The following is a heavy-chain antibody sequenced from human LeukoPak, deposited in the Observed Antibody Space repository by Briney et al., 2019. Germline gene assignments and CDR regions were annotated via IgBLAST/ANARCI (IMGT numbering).Heavy chain of an antibody. V-gene: IGHV3-33*06. CDR2: IWYDGSNK. J-gene: IGHJ4*02. D-gene: IGHD3-3*01. Sequence: GGSLRLSCAASGFTFSSYGMHWVRQAPGKGLEWVAVIWYDGSNKYYADSVKGRFTISRDNSKNTLHLQMNSLRAEDTAVYYCAKNMRGDFWSGSDYWGQGTLVTVSS. CDR3: AKNMRGDFWSGSDY. CDR1: GFTFSSYG.